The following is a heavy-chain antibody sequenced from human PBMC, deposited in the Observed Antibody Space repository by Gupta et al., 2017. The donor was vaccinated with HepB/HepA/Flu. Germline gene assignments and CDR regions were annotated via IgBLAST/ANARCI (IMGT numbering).Heavy chain of an antibody. CDR1: GFEFDNFH. J-gene: IGHJ6*02. CDR3: ARTGPYYYFALDV. V-gene: IGHV3-20*01. D-gene: IGHD3-3*01. Sequence: EEQLVESGGGMTRRGGTLRLSCRVSGFEFDNFHMHWVRQAPGKGLEWVAGINWNGDNTDYADSVKGRFTISRDNDKNSLFLQMNSLRVEDTALYHCARTGPYYYFALDVWGPGATVTVSS. CDR2: INWNGDNT.